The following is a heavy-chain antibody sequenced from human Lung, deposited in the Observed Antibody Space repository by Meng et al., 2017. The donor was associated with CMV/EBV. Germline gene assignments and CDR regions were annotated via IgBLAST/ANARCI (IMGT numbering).Heavy chain of an antibody. CDR2: MYYSGST. J-gene: IGHJ5*02. D-gene: IGHD2-2*01. CDR3: ARGGPGGGSSSRGFDP. CDR1: GSMSNNGYY. V-gene: IGHV4-31*02. Sequence: GSMSNNGYYWSWIRQPPGKGLEWMGYMYYSGSTDYNPSLKSRVTISVDISKNQFSLKLTSVTAADTAVYYCARGGPGGGSSSRGFDPWGQGTLVTVSS.